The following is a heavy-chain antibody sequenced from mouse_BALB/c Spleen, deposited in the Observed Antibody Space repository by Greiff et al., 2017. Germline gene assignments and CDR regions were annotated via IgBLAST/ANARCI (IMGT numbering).Heavy chain of an antibody. CDR2: IYPGDGDT. D-gene: IGHD2-4*01. Sequence: VQLQQSGAELARPGASVKLSCKASGYTFTSYWMQWVKQRPGQGLEWIGAIYPGDGDTRYTQKFKGKATLTADKSSSTAYMQLSSLASEDSAVYYCAGGRDYYDYGGGSWFAYWGQGTLVTVSA. J-gene: IGHJ3*01. V-gene: IGHV1-87*01. CDR1: GYTFTSYW. CDR3: AGGRDYYDYGGGSWFAY.